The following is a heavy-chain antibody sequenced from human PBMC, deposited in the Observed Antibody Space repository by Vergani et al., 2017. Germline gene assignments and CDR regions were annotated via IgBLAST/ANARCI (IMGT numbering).Heavy chain of an antibody. CDR3: ARGVRGYSYYY. CDR2: IYYSGST. D-gene: IGHD5-18*01. CDR1: GGSISSSSYY. V-gene: IGHV4-39*07. J-gene: IGHJ4*02. Sequence: QLQLQESGPGLVKPSETLSLTCTVSGGSISSSSYYWGWIRQPPGKGLEWIGSIYYSGSTYYNPSLKSRVTISVDTSKNQFSLKLSSVTAADTAVYYCARGVRGYSYYYWGQGTLVTVSS.